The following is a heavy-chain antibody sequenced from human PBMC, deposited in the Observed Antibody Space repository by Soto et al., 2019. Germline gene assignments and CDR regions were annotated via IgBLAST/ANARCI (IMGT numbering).Heavy chain of an antibody. CDR3: TTDPFRAGAAPHPHYFDY. V-gene: IGHV3-15*01. J-gene: IGHJ4*02. CDR1: GFTFSNAW. D-gene: IGHD2-15*01. Sequence: EVQLVESGGGLVKPGGSLRLSCAASGFTFSNAWMSWVRQAPGKGLEWVGRIKSKTDGGTTDYAAPVKGRFTISRDDSKNTLYLQMNSLKTEATAVYYCTTDPFRAGAAPHPHYFDYWGQGTLVTVSS. CDR2: IKSKTDGGTT.